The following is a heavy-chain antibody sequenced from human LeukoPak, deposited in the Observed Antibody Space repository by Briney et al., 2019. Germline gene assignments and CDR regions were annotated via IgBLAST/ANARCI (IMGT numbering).Heavy chain of an antibody. J-gene: IGHJ4*02. D-gene: IGHD4-11*01. CDR2: ISSSGSTI. V-gene: IGHV3-48*03. CDR1: GFTFSSYE. Sequence: GGSLRLPCAASGFTFSSYEMNWVRQAPGKGLEWVSYISSSGSTIYYADSVKGRFTISRDNAKNSLYLQMNSPRAEDTAVYYCASAVDDYSNYGIRDDTFDYWGQGTLVTVSS. CDR3: ASAVDDYSNYGIRDDTFDY.